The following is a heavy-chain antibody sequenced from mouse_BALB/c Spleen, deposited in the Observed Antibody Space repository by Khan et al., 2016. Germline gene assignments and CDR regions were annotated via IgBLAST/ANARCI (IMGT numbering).Heavy chain of an antibody. Sequence: EVQLQESGPGLVKPSQSLSLTCTVTGYSITSDYAWNWIRQFPGNKVEWMGYISYSGRTSYNPSLKSRITITRDTSKNQFFLQLNYMTTEHTAASYLSCESHSYGRSYSFVYWCRDTTLTVSS. V-gene: IGHV3-2*02. CDR2: ISYSGRT. CDR1: GYSITSDYA. D-gene: IGHD1-1*01. CDR3: SCESHSYGRSYSFVY. J-gene: IGHJ2*01.